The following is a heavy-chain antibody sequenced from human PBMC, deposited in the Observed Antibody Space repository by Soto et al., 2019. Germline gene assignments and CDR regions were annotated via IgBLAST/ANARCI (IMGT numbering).Heavy chain of an antibody. CDR2: ISSSGSTI. CDR1: GFTFSDYY. V-gene: IGHV3-11*01. D-gene: IGHD6-6*01. Sequence: GESLKISCAASGFTFSDYYMSWIRQAPGKGLEWVSYISSSGSTIYYADSVKGRFTISRDNAKNSLYLQMNSLRAEDTAVYYCAREGLSARRVYYYYGMDVWGQGTTVTVSS. J-gene: IGHJ6*02. CDR3: AREGLSARRVYYYYGMDV.